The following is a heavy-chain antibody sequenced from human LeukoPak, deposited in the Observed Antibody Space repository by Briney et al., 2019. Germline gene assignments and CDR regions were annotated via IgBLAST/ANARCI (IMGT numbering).Heavy chain of an antibody. Sequence: PSQTPSLTCTVSGGSLSSGDYYWSWIRQPPGKGLEWIGYIYYSGNTYYNPSLKSRVTMSVDTSKNQFSLKLNSVTAADTAVYYCARDVSSTLILDYWGQGTLVTVSS. CDR2: IYYSGNT. V-gene: IGHV4-30-4*08. D-gene: IGHD2-21*01. J-gene: IGHJ4*02. CDR1: GGSLSSGDYY. CDR3: ARDVSSTLILDY.